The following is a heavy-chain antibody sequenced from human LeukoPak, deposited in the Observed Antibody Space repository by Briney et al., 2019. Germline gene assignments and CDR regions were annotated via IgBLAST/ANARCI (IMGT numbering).Heavy chain of an antibody. CDR2: IYSGGST. CDR1: GFTVSSNY. D-gene: IGHD6-13*01. J-gene: IGHJ6*02. CDR3: AKDPVPSSYYYYGMDV. V-gene: IGHV3-53*05. Sequence: GGSLRLSCAASGFTVSSNYMSWVRQAPGKGLEWVSVIYSGGSTYYADSVKGRFTISRDNAKNSLYLQMNSLRAEDTALYYCAKDPVPSSYYYYGMDVWGQGTTVTVSS.